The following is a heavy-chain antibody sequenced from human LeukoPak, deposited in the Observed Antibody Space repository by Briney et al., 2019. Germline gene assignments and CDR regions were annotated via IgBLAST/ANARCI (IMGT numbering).Heavy chain of an antibody. D-gene: IGHD3-22*01. J-gene: IGHJ4*02. CDR1: GYGFTTYW. V-gene: IGHV5-51*01. CDR2: IYPGDSDT. CDR3: VRQGYYYDSSAYYSIDY. Sequence: GESLKISCKIGGYGFTTYWIGWVRLMSGEGLEWMGIIYPGDSDTRYSPSFQGQVTISADESISTAYLQWSSLKASDTAMYYCVRQGYYYDSSAYYSIDYWGQGTLVTVSS.